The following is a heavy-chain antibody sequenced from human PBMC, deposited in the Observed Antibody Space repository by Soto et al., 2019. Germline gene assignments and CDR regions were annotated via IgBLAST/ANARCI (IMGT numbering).Heavy chain of an antibody. CDR3: ARQSSSWYFNCFDP. Sequence: QVQLVQSGAEVKKPGSSVKVSCKASGGTFSSYAISWVRQAPGQGLEWMGGIIPILGTANYAQKFQGRVTMTADESTSTAYMELSSLRSEDTAVYYCARQSSSWYFNCFDPWGQGTLVTVSS. D-gene: IGHD6-13*01. CDR2: IIPILGTA. CDR1: GGTFSSYA. J-gene: IGHJ5*02. V-gene: IGHV1-69*12.